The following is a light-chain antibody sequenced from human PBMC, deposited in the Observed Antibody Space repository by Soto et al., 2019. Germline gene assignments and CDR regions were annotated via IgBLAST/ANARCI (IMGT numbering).Light chain of an antibody. CDR3: QQRINLLT. CDR2: EAS. V-gene: IGKV3-11*01. Sequence: EIVLTQSPATLSLSPGERATLSCMASQSVSSDLAWYQPKPGQAPMLLLYEASNRPTGIPARFSGSESGTDFTLTIRSLEPEAFAFYYYQQRINLLTVGGGNKVEIK. CDR1: QSVSSD. J-gene: IGKJ4*01.